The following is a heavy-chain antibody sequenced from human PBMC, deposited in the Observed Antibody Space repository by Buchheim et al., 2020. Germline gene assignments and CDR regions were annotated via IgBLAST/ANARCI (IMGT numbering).Heavy chain of an antibody. CDR2: ISYDGSNK. CDR1: GFTFSSYA. CDR3: ARMTPGAGTLYYYGMDV. D-gene: IGHD6-13*01. V-gene: IGHV3-30-3*01. J-gene: IGHJ6*02. Sequence: QVQLVESGGGVVQPGRSLRLSCAASGFTFSSYAMHWVRQAPGKGLEWVAVISYDGSNKYYADSVQGRFTISSDNSKNTLYLQMNSLRAEDTAVYYCARMTPGAGTLYYYGMDVWGQGTT.